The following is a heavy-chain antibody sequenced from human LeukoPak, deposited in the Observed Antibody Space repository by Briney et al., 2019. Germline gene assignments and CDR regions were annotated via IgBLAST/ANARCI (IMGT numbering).Heavy chain of an antibody. CDR3: AREGEGCSTTSCYYFDY. CDR2: INHSGST. J-gene: IGHJ4*02. Sequence: SETLSLTCAVYGGSFSGYYWSWIRQAPGKGLEWIGEINHSGSTNYNPSLKSRVTISVDTSKNQFSLKLSSVTAADTAVYYCAREGEGCSTTSCYYFDYWGQGTLVTVSS. V-gene: IGHV4-34*01. D-gene: IGHD2-2*01. CDR1: GGSFSGYY.